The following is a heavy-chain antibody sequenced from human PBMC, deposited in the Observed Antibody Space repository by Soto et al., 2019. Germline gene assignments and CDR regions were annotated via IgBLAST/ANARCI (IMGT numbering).Heavy chain of an antibody. CDR2: ISGSGGST. V-gene: IGHV3-23*01. D-gene: IGHD6-13*01. CDR1: GFTFSSYA. Sequence: GGSLRLSCAASGFTFSSYAISWVRQAPGKGLEWVSAISGSGGSTYYADSVKGRFTISRDNSKNTLYLQMNSLRAEDTAVYYCARGRGAAADYFDFWGQGTLVTVSS. CDR3: ARGRGAAADYFDF. J-gene: IGHJ4*02.